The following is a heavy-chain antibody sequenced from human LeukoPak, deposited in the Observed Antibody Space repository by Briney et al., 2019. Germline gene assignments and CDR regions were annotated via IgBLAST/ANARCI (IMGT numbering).Heavy chain of an antibody. CDR2: INHSGST. CDR1: GGSFSGYY. D-gene: IGHD6-19*01. J-gene: IGHJ4*02. CDR3: ARPGWRYYFDY. V-gene: IGHV4-34*01. Sequence: SETLSLTCAVYGGSFSGYYWSWIRQPPGKGLEWIGEINHSGSTNYNPSLKSRVTISVDTSKNQFSLKLSSVTAADTAVYYCARPGWRYYFDYWGQGTLVTVSS.